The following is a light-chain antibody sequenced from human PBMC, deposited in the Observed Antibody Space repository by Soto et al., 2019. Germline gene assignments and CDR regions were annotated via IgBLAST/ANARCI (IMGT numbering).Light chain of an antibody. CDR3: QRSYNTPQT. Sequence: DIQMTQSPSSLSASVGDRVTITCRASQSISSYLNWYQQKPGKAPKLLIYAASSLQSGVPSRFSGSGSGTDFALTISSLQPEDFANYYCQRSYNTPQTFGQGTKLAIK. J-gene: IGKJ2*01. V-gene: IGKV1-39*01. CDR1: QSISSY. CDR2: AAS.